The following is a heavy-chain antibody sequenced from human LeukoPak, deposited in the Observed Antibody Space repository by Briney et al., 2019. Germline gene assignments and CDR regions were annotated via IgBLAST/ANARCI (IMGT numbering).Heavy chain of an antibody. CDR3: ARGPGSGRNYNWFDP. Sequence: GGSLRLSCAASGFTFSSYSMNWVRQAPGKGLEWVSPISGSSSSIYYADSVKGRFTISRDNAKNSLYLQMNSLRAEDTAVYYCARGPGSGRNYNWFDPWGQGTLVTVSS. CDR2: ISGSSSSI. V-gene: IGHV3-21*01. CDR1: GFTFSSYS. J-gene: IGHJ5*02. D-gene: IGHD3-10*01.